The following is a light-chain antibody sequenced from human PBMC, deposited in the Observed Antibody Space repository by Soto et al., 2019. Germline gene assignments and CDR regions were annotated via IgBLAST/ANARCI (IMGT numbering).Light chain of an antibody. J-gene: IGKJ4*01. CDR3: HHFGPSPT. Sequence: EIVLTQSPANLSLSPGERATLFCGASQSIPGNFLAWYQHRRGLAPRLLIFDVSKRATGIPDRFSGSGSGSDFTLTISRLEPEYSAVYYCHHFGPSPTFGGGTKVEFK. CDR1: QSIPGNF. V-gene: IGKV3D-20*01. CDR2: DVS.